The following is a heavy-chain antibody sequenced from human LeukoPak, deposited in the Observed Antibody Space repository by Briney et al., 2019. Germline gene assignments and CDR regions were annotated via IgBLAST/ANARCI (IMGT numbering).Heavy chain of an antibody. CDR2: IYYSGST. J-gene: IGHJ5*02. Sequence: SETLSLTCTVSGGSISSYHWGWIRQSPGKGLEWIGSIYYSGSTYYNPSLKSRVTISVDTSKNQFSLKLSSVTAADTAVYYCARETTVGWFDPWGQGTLVTVSS. CDR1: GGSISSYH. CDR3: ARETTVGWFDP. D-gene: IGHD4-23*01. V-gene: IGHV4-39*02.